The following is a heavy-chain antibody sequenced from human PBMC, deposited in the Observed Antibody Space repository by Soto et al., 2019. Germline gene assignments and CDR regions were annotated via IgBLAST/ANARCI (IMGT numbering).Heavy chain of an antibody. CDR2: IYHSGNT. V-gene: IGHV4-59*01. J-gene: IGHJ4*02. CDR1: GGSIRNVY. CDR3: ARAHAPTLPFDS. D-gene: IGHD2-15*01. Sequence: SETLSLTCTVSGGSIRNVYWSWIRQSPGKGLEWIGFIYHSGNTKYNPSLKSRVTISIDTSNNQFSLSLKSVTAADTAVYFCARAHAPTLPFDSWGQGTLVTVSS.